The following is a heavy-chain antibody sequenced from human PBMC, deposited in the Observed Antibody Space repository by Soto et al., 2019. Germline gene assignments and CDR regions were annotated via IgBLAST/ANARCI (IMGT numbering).Heavy chain of an antibody. CDR2: IYPGDSDT. D-gene: IGHD6-13*01. CDR3: ARTYLTGYSASWYRHFDY. Sequence: PGESLKISCKGSGYSFTHYWIGWVRQMPGKGLEWMGIIYPGDSDTRYSPSFQGQVTISADKTISTAYLQWNSLKASDTAMYYCARTYLTGYSASWYRHFDYWGQGTLVTVSS. CDR1: GYSFTHYW. J-gene: IGHJ4*02. V-gene: IGHV5-51*01.